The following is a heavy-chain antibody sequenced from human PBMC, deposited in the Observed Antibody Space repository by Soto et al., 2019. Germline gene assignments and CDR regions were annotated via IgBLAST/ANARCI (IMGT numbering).Heavy chain of an antibody. Sequence: SVKVSCKASGSTFSSYAISWVRQAPGQGLEWMGGIIPIFGTANYAQKFQGRVTITADESTSTAYMELSSLRSDDTAVYFCARDRGIRLWRIDNWGQGTLVTVSS. CDR1: GSTFSSYA. CDR3: ARDRGIRLWRIDN. J-gene: IGHJ4*02. CDR2: IIPIFGTA. V-gene: IGHV1-69*13. D-gene: IGHD3-10*01.